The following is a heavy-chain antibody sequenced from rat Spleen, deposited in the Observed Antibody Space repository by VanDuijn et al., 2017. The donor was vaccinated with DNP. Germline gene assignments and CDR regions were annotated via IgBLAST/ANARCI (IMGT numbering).Heavy chain of an antibody. CDR2: IGSDGYAP. J-gene: IGHJ2*01. V-gene: IGHV5-22*01. CDR3: IRWNSGHFDY. D-gene: IGHD4-3*01. Sequence: EVQLVESGGGLVQPGRSLKLSCAASGFTFSYYYMAWVRQALTKGLEWVAYIGSDGYAPYYEDSVKGRFTISRDNAKSTLYLQMNSLRYEDMATYYCIRWNSGHFDYWGQGVMVTVSS. CDR1: GFTFSYYY.